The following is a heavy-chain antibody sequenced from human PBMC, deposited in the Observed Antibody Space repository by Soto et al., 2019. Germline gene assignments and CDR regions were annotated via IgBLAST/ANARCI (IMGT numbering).Heavy chain of an antibody. D-gene: IGHD6-13*01. CDR2: ISAYNGNT. CDR1: GYTFTSYG. Sequence: QVQLVQSGAEVKKPGASVKVSCKASGYTFTSYGITWVRQAPGQGLEWMGWISAYNGNTNYAQKLQGRVTMTTYTSTSTAYMELRGLRSDDTAVYYCARTDSRPQDFDYWGQGTLVTVSS. J-gene: IGHJ4*02. V-gene: IGHV1-18*01. CDR3: ARTDSRPQDFDY.